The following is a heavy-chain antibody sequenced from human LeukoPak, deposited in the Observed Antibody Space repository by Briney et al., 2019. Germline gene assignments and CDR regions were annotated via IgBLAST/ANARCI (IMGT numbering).Heavy chain of an antibody. J-gene: IGHJ4*02. CDR2: IYPGDSHT. D-gene: IGHD4-11*01. Sequence: GESLKISCKGSGYSFASYWIGWVRQMPGKGLEWMGIIYPGDSHTIYSPSFQGQVTISADKSIGTAYLQCNSLKASDTAMYYCARQVLGVTSEGFDYWGQGTLVTVSS. CDR1: GYSFASYW. CDR3: ARQVLGVTSEGFDY. V-gene: IGHV5-51*01.